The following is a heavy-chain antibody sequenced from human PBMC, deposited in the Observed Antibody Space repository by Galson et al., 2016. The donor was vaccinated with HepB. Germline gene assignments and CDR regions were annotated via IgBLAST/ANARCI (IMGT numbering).Heavy chain of an antibody. V-gene: IGHV3-43*01. D-gene: IGHD3-10*01. CDR3: GKDWGSLWESSGKGMDV. Sequence: SLRLSCAASGFTFDDYTMHWVRQVPGKGLEWVGLISWDGGSPDYADSVRGRFTISRDNRQNIMYLQMNGLTTEENALYYGGKDWGSLWESSGKGMDVWGQGTTVIVSS. CDR2: ISWDGGSP. CDR1: GFTFDDYT. J-gene: IGHJ6*02.